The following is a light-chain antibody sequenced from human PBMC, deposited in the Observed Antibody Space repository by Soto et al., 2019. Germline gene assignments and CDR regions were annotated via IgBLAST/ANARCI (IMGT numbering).Light chain of an antibody. CDR3: QQRSNWPSIT. CDR1: QSISKK. Sequence: EIVMTQSPATLSVSPGERATLSCRASQSISKKLAWYQQKPGQAPRLLIYGASSRATGIPDRFSGSGSGTDFTLTINSLEPEDFAVYYCQQRSNWPSITFGQGTRLEIK. CDR2: GAS. J-gene: IGKJ5*01. V-gene: IGKV3-11*01.